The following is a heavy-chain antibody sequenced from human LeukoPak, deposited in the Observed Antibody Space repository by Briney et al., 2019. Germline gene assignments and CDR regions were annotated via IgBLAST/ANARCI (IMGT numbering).Heavy chain of an antibody. Sequence: GGSLRLSCAASGFTFSSYAMNWVRQAPGKGLEWVSAISGSGGSTYYADSVKGRFTISRDNSKNTLYLQMNSLRAEDTAVYYCAREIYDSSGYYYGGIDYWGQGTLVTVSS. V-gene: IGHV3-23*01. CDR3: AREIYDSSGYYYGGIDY. D-gene: IGHD3-22*01. CDR2: ISGSGGST. CDR1: GFTFSSYA. J-gene: IGHJ4*02.